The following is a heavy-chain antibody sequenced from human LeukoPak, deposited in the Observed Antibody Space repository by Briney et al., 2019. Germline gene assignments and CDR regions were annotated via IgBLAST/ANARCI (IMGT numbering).Heavy chain of an antibody. CDR1: GFTVSNKY. Sequence: PGGSLRLSCAASGFTVSNKYMTWVRQAPGKGLEWVSSISSSSSYMYYADSVKGRFTISRDNAKNSLYLQMNSLRAEDTAVYYCARGKWFGELGYDYWGQGTLVTVSS. J-gene: IGHJ4*02. D-gene: IGHD3-10*01. CDR2: ISSSSSYM. CDR3: ARGKWFGELGYDY. V-gene: IGHV3-21*01.